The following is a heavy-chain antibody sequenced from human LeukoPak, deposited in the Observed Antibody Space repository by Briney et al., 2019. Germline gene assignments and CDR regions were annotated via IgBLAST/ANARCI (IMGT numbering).Heavy chain of an antibody. Sequence: PSETLSLTCAVYGGSFSGYYWSWIRQPPGKGLEWIGEINHSGSTNYNPSLKSRVTISVDTSKNQFSLKLSSVTAADTAVYYCARGYCSGGRLCYFDYWGQGTLVTVSS. D-gene: IGHD2-15*01. CDR1: GGSFSGYY. V-gene: IGHV4-34*01. CDR2: INHSGST. CDR3: ARGYCSGGRLCYFDY. J-gene: IGHJ4*02.